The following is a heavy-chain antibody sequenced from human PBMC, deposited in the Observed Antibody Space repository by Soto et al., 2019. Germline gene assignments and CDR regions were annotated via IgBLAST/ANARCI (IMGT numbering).Heavy chain of an antibody. CDR1: GGSFSGYY. D-gene: IGHD2-15*01. Sequence: SETLSLTCAVYGGSFSGYYWSWIRQPPGKGLEWIGEINHSGSTNYNPSLKSRVTISVDTSKNQFSLKLSSVTAADTAVYYCARREYCSGGSCLAARLRAFDIWGQGTMVTVSS. CDR2: INHSGST. V-gene: IGHV4-34*01. CDR3: ARREYCSGGSCLAARLRAFDI. J-gene: IGHJ3*02.